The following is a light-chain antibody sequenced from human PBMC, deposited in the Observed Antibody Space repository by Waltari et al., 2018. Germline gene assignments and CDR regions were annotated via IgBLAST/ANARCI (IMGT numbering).Light chain of an antibody. CDR3: YSATDNRVI. J-gene: IGLJ2*01. CDR1: VLEKKS. Sequence: SYELTQPSSVSVSPGQTTRIICPGHVLEKKSDRWFQRKPGQAPVLVIYKDSGRPSGIPERFSGSSSGTTVTLTISGAQVDDEADYYCYSATDNRVIFGGGTKLTVL. V-gene: IGLV3-27*01. CDR2: KDS.